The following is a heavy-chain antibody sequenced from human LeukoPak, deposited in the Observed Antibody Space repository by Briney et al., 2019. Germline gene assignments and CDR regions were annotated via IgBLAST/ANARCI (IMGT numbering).Heavy chain of an antibody. J-gene: IGHJ5*02. D-gene: IGHD2-2*01. CDR2: INHSGST. Sequence: SETLSLTCAVYGGSFSGYYWSWIRQPPGKGLEWIGEINHSGSTNYNPSLKSRVTISVDTSKNQFSLKLSSVTAAGTAVYYCARGYCSSTSCPRGRFDPWGQGTLVTVSS. V-gene: IGHV4-34*01. CDR3: ARGYCSSTSCPRGRFDP. CDR1: GGSFSGYY.